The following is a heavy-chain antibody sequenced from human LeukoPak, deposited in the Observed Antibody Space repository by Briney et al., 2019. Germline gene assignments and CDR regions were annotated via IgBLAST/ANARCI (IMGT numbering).Heavy chain of an antibody. CDR1: GGSISSGGYS. J-gene: IGHJ4*02. V-gene: IGHV4-30-2*02. CDR2: IYHSGST. Sequence: PSETLSLTCAVSGGSISSGGYSWSWIRQPPGKGLEWIGYIYHSGSTYYNPSLKGRVTISVDRSKNQFSLKLSSVTAADTAVYYCVSVYEYGDHFTWGQGTQVMVSS. CDR3: VSVYEYGDHFT. D-gene: IGHD4/OR15-4a*01.